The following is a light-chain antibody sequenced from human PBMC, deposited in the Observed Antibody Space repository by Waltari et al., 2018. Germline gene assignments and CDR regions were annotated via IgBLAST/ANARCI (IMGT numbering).Light chain of an antibody. V-gene: IGLV2-8*01. CDR3: SSYAGSNNLV. Sequence: QSALTQPPSASGSPGQSVPISCPGTRRDIGGYTYVSWYRQHPGKGPKLLIYEVSKRPSGVPNRFSGSKSGNTASLTVSGLQAEDEADYYCSSYAGSNNLVFGTGTKVTVL. J-gene: IGLJ1*01. CDR2: EVS. CDR1: RRDIGGYTY.